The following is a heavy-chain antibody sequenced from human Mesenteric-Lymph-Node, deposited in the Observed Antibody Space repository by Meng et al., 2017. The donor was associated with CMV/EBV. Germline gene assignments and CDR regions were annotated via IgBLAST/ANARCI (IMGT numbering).Heavy chain of an antibody. D-gene: IGHD3-10*01. V-gene: IGHV1-3*01. CDR3: ARLHYYGSGSSYWYFDL. CDR2: INAGNGNT. J-gene: IGHJ2*01. Sequence: YNFTSYAMHWVRQAPGQRLEWMGWINAGNGNTKYSQKFQGRVTITRDTSASTAYMELSSLRSEDTAVYYCARLHYYGSGSSYWYFDLWGRGTLVTVSS. CDR1: YNFTSYA.